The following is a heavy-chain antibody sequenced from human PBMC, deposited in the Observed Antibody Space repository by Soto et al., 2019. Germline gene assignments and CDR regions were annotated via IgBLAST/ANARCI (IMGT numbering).Heavy chain of an antibody. J-gene: IGHJ4*02. Sequence: GGSLRLCCAASGFTFSSFAMTWVRQAPGKGLEWVSTISGSGGSTYHADSVQGRFIISRDNSKNTLYLQLNSLTAEDTAVYYCAKGQLESYAFHYWGQGTLVTVSS. D-gene: IGHD3-10*01. CDR3: AKGQLESYAFHY. V-gene: IGHV3-23*01. CDR1: GFTFSSFA. CDR2: ISGSGGST.